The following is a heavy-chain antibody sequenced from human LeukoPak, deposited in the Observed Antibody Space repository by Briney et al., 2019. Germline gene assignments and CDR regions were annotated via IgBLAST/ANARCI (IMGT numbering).Heavy chain of an antibody. CDR3: AKDPYRVVVNAGNWFDP. CDR1: GFTFSRYA. Sequence: GGSLRLSCAASGFTFSRYAFHWVRQAPGKGLEWVAVISHDGRNIYYADSVKGRFTISRDNSQNTLYLQMNSLRAEDTAMYYCAKDPYRVVVNAGNWFDPWGQGTLVTVSS. J-gene: IGHJ5*02. V-gene: IGHV3-30*04. CDR2: ISHDGRNI. D-gene: IGHD2-15*01.